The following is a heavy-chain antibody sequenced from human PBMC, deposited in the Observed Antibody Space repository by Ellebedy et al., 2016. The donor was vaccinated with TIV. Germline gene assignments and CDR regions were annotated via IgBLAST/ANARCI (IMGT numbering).Heavy chain of an antibody. CDR1: GYSFTSSW. J-gene: IGHJ3*02. Sequence: KVSCKGSGYSFTSSWIGWVRQMPGKGLEWMGIIYPGDSDPRYSPSFQGQVTISADKSISTAYLQWSSLKASDTAMYYCARRNSMIVVVTGAFDIWGQGTMVTVSS. CDR2: IYPGDSDP. CDR3: ARRNSMIVVVTGAFDI. D-gene: IGHD3-22*01. V-gene: IGHV5-51*01.